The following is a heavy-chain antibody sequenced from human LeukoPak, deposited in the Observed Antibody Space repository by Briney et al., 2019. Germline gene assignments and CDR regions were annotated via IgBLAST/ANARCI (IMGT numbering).Heavy chain of an antibody. J-gene: IGHJ3*02. CDR1: GFTFSSYA. V-gene: IGHV3-23*01. CDR2: ISGSGDTT. Sequence: GASLRLSCAASGFTFSSYAMSWVRQAPGKGLEWVSTISGSGDTTYYADSVKDRFTISRDNSKNTLYLQMNSLRVEDTAVYYCAKSKGSSSGAFDIWGQGTMVTVSS. CDR3: AKSKGSSSGAFDI. D-gene: IGHD2-2*01.